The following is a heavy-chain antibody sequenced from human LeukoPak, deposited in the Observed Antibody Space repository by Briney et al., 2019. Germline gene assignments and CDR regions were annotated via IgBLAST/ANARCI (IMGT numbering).Heavy chain of an antibody. V-gene: IGHV1-69*13. CDR3: ARDIGGYGDSPFQH. Sequence: ASVEVSCKASGGTFSSYAISWVRQAPGQGLEWMGGIIPIFGTANYAQKFQGRVTITADESTSTAYMELSSLRSEDTAVYYCARDIGGYGDSPFQHWGQGTLVTVSS. CDR1: GGTFSSYA. CDR2: IIPIFGTA. D-gene: IGHD4-17*01. J-gene: IGHJ1*01.